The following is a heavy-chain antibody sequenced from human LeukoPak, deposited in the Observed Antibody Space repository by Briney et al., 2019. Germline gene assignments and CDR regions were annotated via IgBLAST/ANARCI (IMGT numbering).Heavy chain of an antibody. CDR3: AKDQDTSSSTVIDY. CDR1: GFTFSNFG. CDR2: IRYDGSNK. J-gene: IGHJ4*02. Sequence: GGSLRLSCAAPGFTFSNFGMHWVRQAPDKGLEWVAFIRYDGSNKYYVDSVKGRFTISRDNSKNALYLQMNSLRVEDTAVYYCAKDQDTSSSTVIDYWGQGTLVAVSS. D-gene: IGHD6-6*01. V-gene: IGHV3-30*02.